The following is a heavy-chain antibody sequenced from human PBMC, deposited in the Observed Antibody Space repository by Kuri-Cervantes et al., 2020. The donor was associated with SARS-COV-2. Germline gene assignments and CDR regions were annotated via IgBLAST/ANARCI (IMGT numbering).Heavy chain of an antibody. D-gene: IGHD6-19*01. CDR2: IYYTGST. CDR1: GGSISSYY. V-gene: IGHV4-59*08. J-gene: IGHJ5*02. CDR3: ARHGTLAEAGTYTGWFDP. Sequence: ESLKISCTVSGGSISSYYWCWLRQPPGRGLEWIGYIYYTGSTNYNPSLKSRVTISVDTSKKQFSLKLSSVTAADTAVYYCARHGTLAEAGTYTGWFDPWGQGTLVTVSS.